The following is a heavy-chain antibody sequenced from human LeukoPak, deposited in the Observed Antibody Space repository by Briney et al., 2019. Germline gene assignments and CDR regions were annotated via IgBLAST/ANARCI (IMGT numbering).Heavy chain of an antibody. J-gene: IGHJ4*02. CDR1: GFAFSTYW. CDR2: INPAGSET. V-gene: IGHV3-7*01. D-gene: IGHD2-15*01. Sequence: GGSLRLSCAASGFAFSTYWMDWVRQAPGTGLEWVANINPAGSETYYVDPVKGRFSISRDNAKNLVYLQMNSLRAEDTAVYHCARFGYVAAVDVWGQGTPVTVSS. CDR3: ARFGYVAAVDV.